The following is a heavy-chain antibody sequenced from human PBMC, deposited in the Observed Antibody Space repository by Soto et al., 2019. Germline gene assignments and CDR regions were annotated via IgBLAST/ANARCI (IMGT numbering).Heavy chain of an antibody. D-gene: IGHD4-17*01. CDR1: GFTFSSYA. V-gene: IGHV3-23*01. CDR3: AKDPQHPTVTTVIDY. Sequence: GGSLRLSCAASGFTFSSYAMSWVRQAPGKGLEWVSAISGSGGSTYYADSVKGRFTISRDNSKNTLYLQMNSLRAEDTAVYYCAKDPQHPTVTTVIDYWGQGTLVTVSS. J-gene: IGHJ4*02. CDR2: ISGSGGST.